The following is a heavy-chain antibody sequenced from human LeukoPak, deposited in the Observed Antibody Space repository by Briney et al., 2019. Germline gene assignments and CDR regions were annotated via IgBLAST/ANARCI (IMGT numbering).Heavy chain of an antibody. CDR3: AKLWNEVGTTIY. J-gene: IGHJ4*02. CDR1: GFTFSRYG. D-gene: IGHD1-26*01. CDR2: ISYDGRNK. V-gene: IGHV3-30*18. Sequence: GGSLRLSCAASGFTFSRYGMHWVRQAPGKGLEWVAVISYDGRNKYYADSVKGRFTISRDNSKNTLHLQMNNLRPADTAVYYCAKLWNEVGTTIYWGQGTLVTVSS.